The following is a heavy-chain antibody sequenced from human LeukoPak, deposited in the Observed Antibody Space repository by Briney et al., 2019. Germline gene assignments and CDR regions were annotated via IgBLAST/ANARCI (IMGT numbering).Heavy chain of an antibody. Sequence: SETLSLTCTVSGGSTSSGSYYWSWIRQPAGKGLEWIGRIYTSGSTNYNPSLKSRVTISVDTSKNQFSLKLTSVTAAGTAVYYCARDRSAAPADYWGQGTLVTVSS. V-gene: IGHV4-61*02. J-gene: IGHJ4*02. CDR1: GGSTSSGSYY. CDR2: IYTSGST. CDR3: ARDRSAAPADY. D-gene: IGHD6-13*01.